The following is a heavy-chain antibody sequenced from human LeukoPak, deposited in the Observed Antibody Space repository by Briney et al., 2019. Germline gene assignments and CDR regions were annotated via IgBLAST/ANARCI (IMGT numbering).Heavy chain of an antibody. CDR2: MYTSGST. V-gene: IGHV4-4*07. Sequence: SETLSLTCTVSGGSISSYYWSWIRQPAGKGLEWIGRMYTSGSTNYNPSLKSRVTMSVDTSKNQFSLKLSSVTAADTAVYYCARAGEGFWSGYYYYFDYWGQGTLVTVSS. J-gene: IGHJ4*02. CDR1: GGSISSYY. D-gene: IGHD3-3*01. CDR3: ARAGEGFWSGYYYYFDY.